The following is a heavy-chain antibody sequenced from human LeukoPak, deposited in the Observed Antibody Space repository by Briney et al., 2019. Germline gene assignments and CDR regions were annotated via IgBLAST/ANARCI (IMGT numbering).Heavy chain of an antibody. CDR1: GGSISSYY. CDR2: IYTSGST. V-gene: IGHV4-4*07. J-gene: IGHJ3*02. D-gene: IGHD3-22*01. Sequence: SETLSLTCTVSGGSISSYYWSWIRQPAGKGLEWIGRIYTSGSTNYNPSLKSRVTMSVDTSKNQFSLKLSSMTAADTAVYYCARRYLDSSGYYHDAFDIWGQGTMVTVSS. CDR3: ARRYLDSSGYYHDAFDI.